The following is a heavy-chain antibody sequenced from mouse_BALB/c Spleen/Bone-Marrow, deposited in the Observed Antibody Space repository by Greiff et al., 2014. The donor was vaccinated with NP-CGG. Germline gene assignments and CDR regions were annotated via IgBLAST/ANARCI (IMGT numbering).Heavy chain of an antibody. CDR2: ILPGSGNT. Sequence: VKLQESGAELMKPGASGKISCKATGYTFSSYWIEWVKQGPGHGLEWVGEILPGSGNTNYNENFKGKATFTADTSSNTASMQLSSLTAEDSAVYYCARRLLYYFDYWGQGTTLTVSS. CDR3: ARRLLYYFDY. D-gene: IGHD1-2*01. CDR1: GYTFSSYW. J-gene: IGHJ2*01. V-gene: IGHV1-9*01.